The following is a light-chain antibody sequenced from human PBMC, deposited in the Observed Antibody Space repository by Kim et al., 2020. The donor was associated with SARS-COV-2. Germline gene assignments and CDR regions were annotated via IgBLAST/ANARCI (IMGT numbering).Light chain of an antibody. J-gene: IGLJ2*01. CDR2: GDT. Sequence: SYELTQPPSVSVSPGQTASITCSGHKLGDKYACWYQQKPGQSPVLVIYGDTKRPSGIPERFSGSNSGNTATLTISGTQAMDEADYYCQAWDSSTVVFGGGTKLTVL. CDR3: QAWDSSTVV. V-gene: IGLV3-1*01. CDR1: KLGDKY.